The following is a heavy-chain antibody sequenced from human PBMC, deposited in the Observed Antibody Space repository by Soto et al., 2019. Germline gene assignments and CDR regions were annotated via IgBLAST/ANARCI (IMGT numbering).Heavy chain of an antibody. CDR3: ARDYYDSSGYYYVDWFDP. V-gene: IGHV4-30-4*08. Sequence: SETLSLTCTVSGGSISSGGYYWSWIRQHPGKGLEWIGYIYYSGSTYYNPSLKSRVTISVDTSKSQFSLKLSSVTAADTAVYYCARDYYDSSGYYYVDWFDPWGQGTQVTVSS. CDR1: GGSISSGGYY. J-gene: IGHJ5*02. CDR2: IYYSGST. D-gene: IGHD3-22*01.